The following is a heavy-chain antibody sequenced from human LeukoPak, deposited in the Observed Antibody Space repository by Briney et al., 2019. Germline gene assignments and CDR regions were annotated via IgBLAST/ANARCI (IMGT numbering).Heavy chain of an antibody. V-gene: IGHV4-59*11. Sequence: SETLSLTCTVSGGSISSHYWSWIRQPPGKGLEWIGYIHYSGSTNYNPSLKSRVTISVDTSKNQFSLKLSSVTAADTAVYYCARERAGAGKTIFDQWGQGTLVTVSS. CDR3: ARERAGAGKTIFDQ. D-gene: IGHD6-19*01. CDR2: IHYSGST. CDR1: GGSISSHY. J-gene: IGHJ4*02.